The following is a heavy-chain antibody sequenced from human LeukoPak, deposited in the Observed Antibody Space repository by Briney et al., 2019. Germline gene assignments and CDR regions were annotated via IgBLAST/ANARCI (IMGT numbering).Heavy chain of an antibody. D-gene: IGHD3-22*01. CDR2: ISWNSGSI. J-gene: IGHJ3*02. Sequence: GGSLRLSCAASGFTFDDYAMHWVRQAPGKGLEWVSGISWNSGSIGYADSVKGRFTISRDNAKNSLYLQMNSLKAEDTALYYCATPYDSSAYDAFDIWGQGTMVTVSS. V-gene: IGHV3-9*01. CDR1: GFTFDDYA. CDR3: ATPYDSSAYDAFDI.